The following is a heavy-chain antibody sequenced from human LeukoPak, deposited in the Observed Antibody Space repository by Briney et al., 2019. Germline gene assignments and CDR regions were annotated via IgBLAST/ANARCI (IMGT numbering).Heavy chain of an antibody. CDR3: AMRPFPPTTVTTSYYYMDV. D-gene: IGHD4-11*01. CDR1: GFTFSNYS. V-gene: IGHV3-21*01. Sequence: PGGSLRLSCAASGFTFSNYSMNWVRQAPGKGLEWVSSISSTSSYIYYADSVKGRFTISRDNAKNSLYLQMNSLRAEDTAVYYCAMRPFPPTTVTTSYYYMDVWGKGTTVTVSS. CDR2: ISSTSSYI. J-gene: IGHJ6*03.